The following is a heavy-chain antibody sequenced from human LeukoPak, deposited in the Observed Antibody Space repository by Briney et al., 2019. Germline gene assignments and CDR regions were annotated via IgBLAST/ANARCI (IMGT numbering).Heavy chain of an antibody. Sequence: GGSLRLYCAASGFTFSSYSMNWVRQAPGKGLEWVSSISSSSSYIYYADSVKGRFTIYGDNAKNSLYLQMNSLRAEDTAVYYCAVAAAGPGGILRQTSGDPWGQGTLVTVSS. V-gene: IGHV3-21*01. CDR1: GFTFSSYS. D-gene: IGHD6-13*01. CDR3: AVAAAGPGGILRQTSGDP. CDR2: ISSSSSYI. J-gene: IGHJ5*02.